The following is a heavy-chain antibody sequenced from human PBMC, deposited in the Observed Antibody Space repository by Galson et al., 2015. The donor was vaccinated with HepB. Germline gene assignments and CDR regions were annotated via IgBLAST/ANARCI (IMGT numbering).Heavy chain of an antibody. Sequence: TLSLTCTVSGGSISSGGYYWSWIRQPAGKGLEWIGRIYPSGGSNYNPSPKSRVTMSVDTSKNQFSLKLSSVNAADTAVYYCARGYGANSGEAFDIWGQGTLVTVSS. CDR2: IYPSGGS. J-gene: IGHJ3*02. D-gene: IGHD4-23*01. CDR3: ARGYGANSGEAFDI. V-gene: IGHV4-61*02. CDR1: GGSISSGGYY.